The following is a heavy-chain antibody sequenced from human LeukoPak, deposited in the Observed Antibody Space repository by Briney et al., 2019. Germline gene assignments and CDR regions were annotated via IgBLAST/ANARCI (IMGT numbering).Heavy chain of an antibody. CDR3: AREQRVTMIVGYYYYMDV. V-gene: IGHV1-18*01. Sequence: ASVKVSCKASGYTFTSYGISWVRQAPGQGLEWMGWISAYNGSTNYAQKLQGRVTMTTDTSTSTAYMELRSLRSDDTAVYYCAREQRVTMIVGYYYYMDVWGKGTTVTVSS. CDR2: ISAYNGST. J-gene: IGHJ6*03. D-gene: IGHD3-22*01. CDR1: GYTFTSYG.